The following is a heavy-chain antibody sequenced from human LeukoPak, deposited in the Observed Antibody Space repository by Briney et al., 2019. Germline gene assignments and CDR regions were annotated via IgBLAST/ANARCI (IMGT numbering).Heavy chain of an antibody. CDR1: GFTFSSYW. Sequence: PGGSLRLSCAASGFTFSSYWMSWVRQGPGKGLVWVSRIDSDGSSTNYADSVKGRFTISRDNVKNTLYLQMNSLTAEDTAVYYCARDAVNWGQGTLVTVSS. V-gene: IGHV3-74*01. CDR3: ARDAVN. D-gene: IGHD6-19*01. CDR2: IDSDGSST. J-gene: IGHJ4*02.